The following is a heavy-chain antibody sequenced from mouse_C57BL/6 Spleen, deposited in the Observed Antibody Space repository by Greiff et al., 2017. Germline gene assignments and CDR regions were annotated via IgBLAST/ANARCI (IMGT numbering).Heavy chain of an antibody. CDR2: ISYDGSN. D-gene: IGHD1-1*01. V-gene: IGHV3-6*01. J-gene: IGHJ4*01. CDR3: ASYGSSYYYAMDY. Sequence: EVQLMESGPGLVKPSQSLSLTCSVTGYSITSGYYWNWIRQFPGNKLEWMGYISYDGSNNYNPSLKNRISITRDTSKNQFFLKLNSVTTEDTATYDCASYGSSYYYAMDYWGQGTSVTVSS. CDR1: GYSITSGYY.